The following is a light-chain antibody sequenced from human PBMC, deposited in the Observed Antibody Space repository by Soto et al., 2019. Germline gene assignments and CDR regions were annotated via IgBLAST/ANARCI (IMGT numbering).Light chain of an antibody. V-gene: IGLV2-8*01. CDR1: SVDVGGYDF. Sequence: QSALTQAPSASGSPVQSVTISCTGTSVDVGGYDFVSWYQQYPGKAPKLMIFEVRKRPSGVPDRFSGSKSGNTASLTVSGLQADDEADYYCSSFAGRNTWVFGGGTKLTVL. J-gene: IGLJ3*02. CDR2: EVR. CDR3: SSFAGRNTWV.